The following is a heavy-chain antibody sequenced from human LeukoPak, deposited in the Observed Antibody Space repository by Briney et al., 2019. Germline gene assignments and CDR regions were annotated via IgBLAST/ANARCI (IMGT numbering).Heavy chain of an antibody. CDR3: ARDDGELGIYFDY. V-gene: IGHV3-30-3*01. CDR2: ISYDGSNK. CDR1: GFTFSSYA. D-gene: IGHD7-27*01. Sequence: PGGSLRLSCAASGFTFSSYAMHWVRQAPGKGLEWVAVISYDGSNKYYADSVKGRFTISRDNSKNTLYLQMNSLRAEDTAVYYCARDDGELGIYFDYWGQGTLVTVSS. J-gene: IGHJ4*02.